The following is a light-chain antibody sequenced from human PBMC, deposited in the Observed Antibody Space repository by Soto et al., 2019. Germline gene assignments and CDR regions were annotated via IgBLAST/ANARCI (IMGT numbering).Light chain of an antibody. Sequence: IGMTQSPATLSVSPGGRATLSCRARQSISTKLAWYQQKPGQAPRLLIYGASTRAPGIPVRFSGSGSGTEFTLTITSLQSEDFAVYYCQEYNDWRPITFGGGTKVEIK. J-gene: IGKJ4*01. CDR3: QEYNDWRPIT. V-gene: IGKV3-15*01. CDR2: GAS. CDR1: QSISTK.